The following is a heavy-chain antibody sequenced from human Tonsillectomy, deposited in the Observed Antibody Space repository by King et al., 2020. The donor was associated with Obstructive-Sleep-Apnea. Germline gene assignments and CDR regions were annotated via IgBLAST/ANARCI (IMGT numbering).Heavy chain of an antibody. CDR3: ARVYIAAAGHTLDY. D-gene: IGHD6-13*01. CDR1: GFTFSSYS. Sequence: VQLVESGGGLVKPGGSLRLSCAASGFTFSSYSMNWVRQASGKGLEWVSSISSSSTYINYADSVKGRFTISRDNDKNPLYLQMNSLRAEDTAVYYCARVYIAAAGHTLDYWGQGTLVTVSS. J-gene: IGHJ4*02. CDR2: ISSSSTYI. V-gene: IGHV3-21*01.